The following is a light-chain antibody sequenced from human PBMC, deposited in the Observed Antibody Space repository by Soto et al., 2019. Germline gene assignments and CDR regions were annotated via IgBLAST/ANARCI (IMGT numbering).Light chain of an antibody. CDR2: GAS. Sequence: ESVLTQSPGTLSLSPGERATLSCRASQSISSSYLAWYQQKPGQAPRLLIYGASRRATGIPDRFSGRESGTDFTLTITTLEPEDSAVYFCQQYASSPYTFGQGTKVEIK. J-gene: IGKJ2*01. V-gene: IGKV3-20*01. CDR1: QSISSSY. CDR3: QQYASSPYT.